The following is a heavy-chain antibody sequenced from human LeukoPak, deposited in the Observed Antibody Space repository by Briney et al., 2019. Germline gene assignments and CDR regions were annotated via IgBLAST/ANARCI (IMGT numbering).Heavy chain of an antibody. J-gene: IGHJ3*02. V-gene: IGHV3-30*02. CDR2: IRYDGSNK. CDR1: GFTFSSYA. CDR3: ARDDKKAAAGSDAFDI. D-gene: IGHD6-13*01. Sequence: GGSLRLSCAASGFTFSSYAMHWVRQAPGKGLEWVAFIRYDGSNKYYADSVKGRFTISRDNSKNSLYLQMNSLRAEDTAVYYCARDDKKAAAGSDAFDIWGQGTMVTVSS.